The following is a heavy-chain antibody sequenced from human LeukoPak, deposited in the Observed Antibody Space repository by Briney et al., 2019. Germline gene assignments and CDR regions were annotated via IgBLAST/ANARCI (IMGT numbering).Heavy chain of an antibody. D-gene: IGHD5-12*01. J-gene: IGHJ4*02. CDR1: GFTFSSYA. Sequence: GWSLRLSCAASGFTFSSYAMSWVRQAPGKGLEWVSAISGSGGSTYYADSVKGRFTISRDNSKNTLYLQMNSLRAEDTAVYYCAKHIVATSGHDYWGQGTLVTVSS. CDR3: AKHIVATSGHDY. V-gene: IGHV3-23*01. CDR2: ISGSGGST.